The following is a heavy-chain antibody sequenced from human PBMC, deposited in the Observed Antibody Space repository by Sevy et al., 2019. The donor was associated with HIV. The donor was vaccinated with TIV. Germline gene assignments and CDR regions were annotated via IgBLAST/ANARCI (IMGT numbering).Heavy chain of an antibody. Sequence: GGSLRLSCTASGFTFGDYCMSWVRQAPGKGLEWVGRIKGKIYDGTIDYAAPVKGRFSISRDDSKNTLYLQMNSLKTEDTAVYYCTTASWSQEDYYNYWGQGTLVTVSS. J-gene: IGHJ4*02. D-gene: IGHD6-13*01. CDR2: IKGKIYDGTI. V-gene: IGHV3-15*01. CDR3: TTASWSQEDYYNY. CDR1: GFTFGDYC.